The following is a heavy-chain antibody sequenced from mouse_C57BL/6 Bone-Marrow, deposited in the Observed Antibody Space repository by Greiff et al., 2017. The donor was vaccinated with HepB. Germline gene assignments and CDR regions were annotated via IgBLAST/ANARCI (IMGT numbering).Heavy chain of an antibody. Sequence: EVKLMESEGGLVQPGSSMKLSCTASGFTFSDYYMAWVRQVPEKGLEWVANINYDGSSTYYLDSLKSRFIISRDNAKNSLYLQMSSLKSEDTATYYCARDEGLLNYVDYWGQGTTRTVSS. D-gene: IGHD2-3*01. J-gene: IGHJ2*01. CDR3: ARDEGLLNYVDY. CDR2: INYDGSST. V-gene: IGHV5-16*01. CDR1: GFTFSDYY.